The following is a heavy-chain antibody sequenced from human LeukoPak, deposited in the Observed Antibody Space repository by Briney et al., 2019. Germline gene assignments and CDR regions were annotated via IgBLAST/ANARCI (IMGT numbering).Heavy chain of an antibody. J-gene: IGHJ3*02. V-gene: IGHV3-23*01. CDR1: GFTFSSYA. D-gene: IGHD5-18*01. CDR2: ISGSGGST. Sequence: GGSLRLSCAASGFTFSSYAMSWVRQAPGKGLKWVSAISGSGGSTYYADSVKGRFTISRDNSKNTLYLQMNSLRAEDTAVYYCARDTYDAFDIWGQGTMVTVSS. CDR3: ARDTYDAFDI.